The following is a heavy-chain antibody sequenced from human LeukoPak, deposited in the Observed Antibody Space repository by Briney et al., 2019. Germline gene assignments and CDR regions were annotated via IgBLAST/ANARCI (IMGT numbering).Heavy chain of an antibody. J-gene: IGHJ5*02. CDR3: ARGPRFDP. Sequence: GSSVKVSCKASGGTFSSYAISWVRQAPGQGLEWMGRVHPNSGDTDYAQKFQGRVTMTRSTSINTAYMELSSLTSDDTAVYYCARGPRFDPWGQGTLVTVSS. CDR1: GGTFSSYA. CDR2: VHPNSGDT. V-gene: IGHV1-8*02.